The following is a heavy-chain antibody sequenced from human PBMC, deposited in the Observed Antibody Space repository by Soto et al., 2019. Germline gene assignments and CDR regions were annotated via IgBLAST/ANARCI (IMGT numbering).Heavy chain of an antibody. V-gene: IGHV3-64*01. J-gene: IGHJ4*02. D-gene: IGHD3-22*01. CDR1: GFIFSSYA. CDR3: ASLNGRDSSGYRDY. Sequence: EVQLVESGGGLVQPGGSLRLSCAASGFIFSSYAMHWVRQAPGKGLEYVSAISSNGGSTYYANSVKGRFTISRDNSKNTLYLQMGSLRAEDMAVYYCASLNGRDSSGYRDYWGQGTLVTVSS. CDR2: ISSNGGST.